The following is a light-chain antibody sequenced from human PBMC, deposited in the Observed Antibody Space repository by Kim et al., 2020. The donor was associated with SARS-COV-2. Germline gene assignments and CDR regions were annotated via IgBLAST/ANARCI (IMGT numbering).Light chain of an antibody. CDR2: WAS. J-gene: IGKJ4*01. Sequence: RATINCQSSQSILYTPNNRNYLAWYQQKPGQSPKLLIYWASTRESGVPDRFSGSGSGTDFTLTIGSLQAEDVAVYYCQQYYDSPLTFGGGTKLEI. CDR1: QSILYTPNNRNY. CDR3: QQYYDSPLT. V-gene: IGKV4-1*01.